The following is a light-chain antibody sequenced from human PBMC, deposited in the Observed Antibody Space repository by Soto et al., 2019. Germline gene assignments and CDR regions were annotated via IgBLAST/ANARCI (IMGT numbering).Light chain of an antibody. J-gene: IGLJ1*01. Sequence: QSVLTQPPSASGAPGQRVTISCSGSRSNIGSSNVNWFQQFPGTAPKLIITVSDQRPSGVPDRFFGSKSGTSGSLATSGLQSEDEADYYCAVWDDSLKAYIFGAGTKVTVL. V-gene: IGLV1-44*01. CDR2: VSD. CDR3: AVWDDSLKAYI. CDR1: RSNIGSSN.